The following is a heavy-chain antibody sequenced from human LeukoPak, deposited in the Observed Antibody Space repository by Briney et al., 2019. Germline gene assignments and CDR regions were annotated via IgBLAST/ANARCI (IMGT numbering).Heavy chain of an antibody. J-gene: IGHJ6*02. Sequence: GGSLRLSCAASGFTFSSYAMSWVRQAPGKGLEWVSAISGSGGSTYYADSVKGRFTISRDNSKNTLYLQMNSLRAEDTAVYYCAKGRALWFGTAMDVWGQGTTVTVSS. CDR3: AKGRALWFGTAMDV. CDR1: GFTFSSYA. CDR2: ISGSGGST. D-gene: IGHD3-10*01. V-gene: IGHV3-23*01.